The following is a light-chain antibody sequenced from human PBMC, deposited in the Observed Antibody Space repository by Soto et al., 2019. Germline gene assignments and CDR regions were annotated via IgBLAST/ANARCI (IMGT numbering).Light chain of an antibody. J-gene: IGKJ2*01. Sequence: EIVLTQSPATLSLSPGERATLSCGASQSVSRYLAWYQQKPGQAPRLLIYDASNRATGIPARFSGSGSGTYFTLTISSLEPEDFAVYYCQQRSNWPHTFGQGTKLEIK. CDR2: DAS. CDR3: QQRSNWPHT. V-gene: IGKV3-11*01. CDR1: QSVSRY.